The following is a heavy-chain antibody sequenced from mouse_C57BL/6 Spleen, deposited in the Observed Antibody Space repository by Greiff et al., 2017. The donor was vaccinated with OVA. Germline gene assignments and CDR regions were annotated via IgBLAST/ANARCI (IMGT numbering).Heavy chain of an antibody. J-gene: IGHJ4*01. D-gene: IGHD2-2*01. V-gene: IGHV1-52*01. CDR1: GYTFTSYW. Sequence: QVQLKQPGAELVRPGSSVKLSCKASGYTFTSYWMHWVKQRPIQGLEWIGNIDPSDSETHYNQKFKDKATLTVDKSSSTAYMQLSSLTSEDSAVYYCARVGYLYYAMDYWGQGTSVTVSS. CDR3: ARVGYLYYAMDY. CDR2: IDPSDSET.